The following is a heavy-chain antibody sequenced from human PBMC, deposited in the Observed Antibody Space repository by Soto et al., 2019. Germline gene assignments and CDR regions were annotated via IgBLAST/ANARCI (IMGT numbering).Heavy chain of an antibody. CDR3: ARDPCGCDCYFGNAFDI. D-gene: IGHD2-21*02. CDR2: IYYSGST. J-gene: IGHJ3*02. CDR1: GGSISSYY. Sequence: SESLSLTCTVSGGSISSYYWSWIRQPPGKGLEWIGYIYYSGSTNYNPSLKSRVTISVDTSKNQFSLKLSSVTAADTAVYYCARDPCGCDCYFGNAFDIWGQGTMVAVSS. V-gene: IGHV4-59*01.